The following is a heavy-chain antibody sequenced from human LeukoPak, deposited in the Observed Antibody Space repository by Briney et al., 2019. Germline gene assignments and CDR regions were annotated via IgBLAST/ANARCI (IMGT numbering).Heavy chain of an antibody. CDR2: ISGSGSTI. Sequence: PGGSLRLSCAASGFTFSRYEMNWVRQAPGKGLEWVSFISGSGSTIYYADSMKGRFTISRGNAKNSLYLQMSSLRVEDTAVYYCASLRGGWFDPWGQGTLVTVSS. V-gene: IGHV3-48*03. D-gene: IGHD3-16*01. J-gene: IGHJ5*02. CDR1: GFTFSRYE. CDR3: ASLRGGWFDP.